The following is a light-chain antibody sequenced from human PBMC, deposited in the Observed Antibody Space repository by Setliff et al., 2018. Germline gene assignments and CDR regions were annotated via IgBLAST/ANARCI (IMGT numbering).Light chain of an antibody. CDR1: SSDVGGYNY. V-gene: IGLV2-14*01. CDR2: DVS. Sequence: QSALTQPASVSGSPGQSITISCTGTSSDVGGYNYVSWYQQHPGKAPKLMIYDVSKRPSGVSNRFSGSKSGNTASLTISELQAEDEADYYCSSYISSSTFVVGTGTKV. J-gene: IGLJ1*01. CDR3: SSYISSSTFV.